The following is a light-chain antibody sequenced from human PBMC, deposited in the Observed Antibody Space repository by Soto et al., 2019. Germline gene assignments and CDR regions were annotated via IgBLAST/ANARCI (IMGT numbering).Light chain of an antibody. CDR1: QRIXTN. CDR2: GAS. J-gene: IGKJ1*01. Sequence: IGLTQSAGSLSLSPGEGATLSCRASQRIXTNVAWYQKRPGQPPKVLXFGASSSANGIPASLSGSGSGTDFTRTISRLEPEDYAGYYWQQYGRAPWTFGQGTKVDIK. V-gene: IGKV3-20*01. CDR3: QQYGRAPWT.